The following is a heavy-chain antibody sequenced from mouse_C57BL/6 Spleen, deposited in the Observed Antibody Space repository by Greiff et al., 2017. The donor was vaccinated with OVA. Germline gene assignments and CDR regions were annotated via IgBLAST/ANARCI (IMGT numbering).Heavy chain of an antibody. CDR2: IYPGSGST. Sequence: VQLQQPGAELVKPGASVKMSCKASGYTFTSYWITWVKQRPGQGLEWIGDIYPGSGSTNYNEKFKSKATLTVDTSSSTAYMQLSSLTSEDSAVYYGARREYGSRLAWFAYWGQGTLVTVSA. CDR1: GYTFTSYW. CDR3: ARREYGSRLAWFAY. D-gene: IGHD1-1*01. V-gene: IGHV1-55*01. J-gene: IGHJ3*01.